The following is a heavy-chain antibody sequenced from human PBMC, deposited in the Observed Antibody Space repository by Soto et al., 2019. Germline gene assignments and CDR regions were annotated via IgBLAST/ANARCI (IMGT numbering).Heavy chain of an antibody. CDR3: AKDYGIAAAGSVDY. D-gene: IGHD6-13*01. CDR1: GFTFDYYS. CDR2: ISWDGGST. J-gene: IGHJ4*02. Sequence: PGGALRLSCAASGFTFDYYSMHWVRQAPGKGLEWVSLISWDGGSTYYADSVKGRFTISRDNSKNSLYLQMNSLRTEDTALYYCAKDYGIAAAGSVDYWGQGTLVTVSS. V-gene: IGHV3-43*01.